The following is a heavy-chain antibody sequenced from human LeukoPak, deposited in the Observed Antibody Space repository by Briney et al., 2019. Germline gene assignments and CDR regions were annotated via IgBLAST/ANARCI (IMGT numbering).Heavy chain of an antibody. D-gene: IGHD4-17*01. CDR1: GGSFSDYY. CDR2: VNHSGST. V-gene: IGHV4-34*01. J-gene: IGHJ4*02. CDR3: ATGYGDFRVEGRYFYS. Sequence: TPSETLSLTCAVYGGSFSDYYWSWIRQPPGKGLEWIGEVNHSGSTNYNPSLKSRVTISIDTSKKHFFLKLKSVAAADTAVYYCATGYGDFRVEGRYFYSWGQGTLVTVSS.